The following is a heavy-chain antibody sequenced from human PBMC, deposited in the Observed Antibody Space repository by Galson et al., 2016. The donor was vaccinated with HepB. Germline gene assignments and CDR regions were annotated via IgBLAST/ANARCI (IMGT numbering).Heavy chain of an antibody. D-gene: IGHD3-16*01. V-gene: IGHV3-23*01. CDR3: GKHGGFDF. J-gene: IGHJ4*02. CDR1: GFSSSNSG. Sequence: SLRLSCAASGFSSSNSGMSWVRPAPGRGQEWVSGITRHGDATHYADFVKGRFTISRDNSKNTLYLYMNNLTAGDTAIYYCGKHGGFDFWGQGALVTVSS. CDR2: ITRHGDAT.